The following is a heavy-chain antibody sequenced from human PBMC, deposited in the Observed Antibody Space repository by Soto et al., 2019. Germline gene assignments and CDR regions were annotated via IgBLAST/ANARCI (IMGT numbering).Heavy chain of an antibody. CDR2: IYYSGST. V-gene: IGHV4-59*01. Sequence: SETLSLTCTVSGGSISSYYWSWIRQPPGKGLEWIGYIYYSGSTNYNPSLKSRVTISVDTSKNQFSLKLSSVTAADTAVYYCARGRDGYTPTAFDLWGPAPIVTVSS. CDR1: GGSISSYY. J-gene: IGHJ3*01. CDR3: ARGRDGYTPTAFDL. D-gene: IGHD5-12*01.